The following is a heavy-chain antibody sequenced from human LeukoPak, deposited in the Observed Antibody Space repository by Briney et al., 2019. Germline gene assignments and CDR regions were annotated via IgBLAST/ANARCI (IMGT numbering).Heavy chain of an antibody. J-gene: IGHJ6*02. CDR2: INHSGGT. Sequence: SETLSLTCAVYGGSFSGYYWSWIRQPPGKGLEWIGEINHSGGTNYNPSLKSRVTISVDTSKNQFSLKLSSVTAADTAVYYCARATGYYYYYGMDVWGQGTTVTVSS. V-gene: IGHV4-34*01. CDR3: ARATGYYYYYGMDV. CDR1: GGSFSGYY.